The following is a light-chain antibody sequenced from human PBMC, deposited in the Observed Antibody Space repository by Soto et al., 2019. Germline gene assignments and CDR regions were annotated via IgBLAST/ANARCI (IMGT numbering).Light chain of an antibody. V-gene: IGKV3-20*01. CDR2: GAS. CDR3: LQYDDDSLPT. J-gene: IGKJ1*01. Sequence: EIVLTQSPDTLSLSPGDGATLSCRASQTIHNNFLAWYQQQPGQTPRLLIYGASTRAPDIPNRFSGSGSRAYFTLTISRLEPEDFAVFYCLQYDDDSLPTFGQGTTVEVK. CDR1: QTIHNNF.